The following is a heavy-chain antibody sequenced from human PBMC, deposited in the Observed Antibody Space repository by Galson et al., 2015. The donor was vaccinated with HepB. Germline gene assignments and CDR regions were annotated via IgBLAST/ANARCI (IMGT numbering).Heavy chain of an antibody. CDR2: VSGSGGST. Sequence: SLRLSCAASGFTFSSYAMSWVRQVPGKGLEWVSTVSGSGGSTYYADSVKGRFTISRDNSKNTLFLQLNSLRAEDTAVYCCAKEGGGSYYYFDYWGQGTLVTVSS. D-gene: IGHD1-26*01. V-gene: IGHV3-23*01. CDR1: GFTFSSYA. CDR3: AKEGGGSYYYFDY. J-gene: IGHJ4*02.